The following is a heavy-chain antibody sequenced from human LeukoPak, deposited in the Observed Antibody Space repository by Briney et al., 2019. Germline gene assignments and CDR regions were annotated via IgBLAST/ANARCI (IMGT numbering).Heavy chain of an antibody. CDR3: ARAHTYSSSWYLDY. D-gene: IGHD6-13*01. CDR1: GFTFDDYG. J-gene: IGHJ4*02. CDR2: INWNGGST. V-gene: IGHV3-20*04. Sequence: GGSLRLSCAASGFTFDDYGMSWVRQAPGKGLEWVSGINWNGGSTGYADSVKGRFTISRDNAKNSLYLRMNSLRAEDTALYYCARAHTYSSSWYLDYWGQGTLVTVSS.